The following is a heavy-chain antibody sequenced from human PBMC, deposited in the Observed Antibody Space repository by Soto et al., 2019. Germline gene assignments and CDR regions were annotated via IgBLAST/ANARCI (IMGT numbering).Heavy chain of an antibody. V-gene: IGHV4-39*01. Sequence: SETLSLTCIVSGESISSSSYYWGWIRQPPGKGLEWIGSIYYGGRTYYNPSFKSRVTISIDTSKNQFSLKLSSVTATDTAVYYCAGQRTTVVTQAYFDHWGQGALVTVSS. CDR2: IYYGGRT. CDR3: AGQRTTVVTQAYFDH. D-gene: IGHD2-21*02. CDR1: GESISSSSYY. J-gene: IGHJ4*02.